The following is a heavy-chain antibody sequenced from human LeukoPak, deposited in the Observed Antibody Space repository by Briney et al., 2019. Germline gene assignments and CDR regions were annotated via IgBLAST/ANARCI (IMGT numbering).Heavy chain of an antibody. D-gene: IGHD2/OR15-2a*01. CDR3: ARASRRFYWDY. CDR2: INPSGGST. J-gene: IGHJ4*02. CDR1: GYTFTSYY. Sequence: GASVKVSCKASGYTFTSYYMHWVRQAPGQALEWMVIINPSGGSTSYAQKFQGRVTMTRDMSTSTVYMELSSLRSEDTAVYYCARASRRFYWDYWGQGTLVTVSS. V-gene: IGHV1-46*01.